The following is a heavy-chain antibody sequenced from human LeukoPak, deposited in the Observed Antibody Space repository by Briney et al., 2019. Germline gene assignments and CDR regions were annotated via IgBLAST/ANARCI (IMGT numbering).Heavy chain of an antibody. CDR3: ARDLPGYCSSTSCYMDV. V-gene: IGHV4-4*07. Sequence: SETLSLTCTVSGGSISSYYWSWIRQPAGKGLEWIGRIYTSGSTNYNPSLKSRVTMSVDTSKNQFSLKLSSVTAADTAVYYCARDLPGYCSSTSCYMDVWGKGTTVTVSS. CDR1: GGSISSYY. CDR2: IYTSGST. D-gene: IGHD2-2*01. J-gene: IGHJ6*03.